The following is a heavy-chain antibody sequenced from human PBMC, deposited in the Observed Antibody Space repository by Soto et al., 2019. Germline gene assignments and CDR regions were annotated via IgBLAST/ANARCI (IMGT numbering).Heavy chain of an antibody. J-gene: IGHJ2*01. CDR1: GFTVSSSY. CDR3: ARHVGSYWYFDL. V-gene: IGHV3-66*04. CDR2: IYTGSTT. D-gene: IGHD1-26*01. Sequence: EVQLVESGGGLVQPGGFLRLSCAASGFTVSSSYMGWVRQAPGKGLEWVSSIYTGSTTYSADSVRGRFTISTDNSKDTLYLQMNSPRVDDTAMYYCARHVGSYWYFDLWGRGTLVTVSS.